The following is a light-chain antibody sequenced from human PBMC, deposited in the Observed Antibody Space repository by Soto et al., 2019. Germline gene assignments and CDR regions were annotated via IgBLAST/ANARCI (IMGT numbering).Light chain of an antibody. J-gene: IGKJ1*01. CDR1: QSVSSS. Sequence: EILMTQSPATLSVSPGERATLLCRASQSVSSSVAWYQQKPGQAPRLLIYGASIRPTGIPDRFSGSGSGTEYTLTISSLQSEDFAIYYCQQHDNWPRTFGQGTKVEIK. V-gene: IGKV3-15*01. CDR3: QQHDNWPRT. CDR2: GAS.